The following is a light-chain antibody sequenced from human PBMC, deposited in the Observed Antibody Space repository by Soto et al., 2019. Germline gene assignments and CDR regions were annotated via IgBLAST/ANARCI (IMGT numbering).Light chain of an antibody. J-gene: IGKJ2*01. Sequence: DIQMTQSPSTLSASVGDRVTITCRASQSISSWLAWYQQKPGKAPKLLVYDASSLESGVPSRFSGSGSGTEFTLTISSLQPDDFAVYYCQHYGRSPYTFGQGTKLEMK. CDR2: DAS. CDR3: QHYGRSPYT. CDR1: QSISSW. V-gene: IGKV1-5*01.